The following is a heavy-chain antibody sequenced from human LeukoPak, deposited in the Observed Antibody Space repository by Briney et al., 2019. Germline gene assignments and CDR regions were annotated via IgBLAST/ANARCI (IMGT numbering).Heavy chain of an antibody. J-gene: IGHJ4*02. Sequence: GGSLRLSCVVSGFTFSSYAMHWVRQAPGKGLEWVAVVSYDGTNKYYADSVKGRFTISRDNSKNTLYLQMNSLRAEDTAVYYCAREACPYRLCYYDSSGYSLNYYFDYWGQGTLVTVSS. D-gene: IGHD3-22*01. V-gene: IGHV3-30-3*01. CDR1: GFTFSSYA. CDR3: AREACPYRLCYYDSSGYSLNYYFDY. CDR2: VSYDGTNK.